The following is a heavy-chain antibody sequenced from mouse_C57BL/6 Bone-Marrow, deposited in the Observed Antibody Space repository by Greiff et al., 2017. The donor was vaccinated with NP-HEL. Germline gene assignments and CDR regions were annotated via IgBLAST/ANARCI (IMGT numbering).Heavy chain of an antibody. V-gene: IGHV1-59*01. D-gene: IGHD1-1*01. CDR2: IDPSDSYT. CDR3: GSYYGPYYYAMDF. J-gene: IGHJ4*01. CDR1: GYTFTSYW. Sequence: QVHVQQPGAELVRPGTSVKLSCKASGYTFTSYWMHWVKQRPGQGLEWIGVIDPSDSYTNYNQKFKGKATLTVDTSSSTAYMQLSSLTSEDSAVYYCGSYYGPYYYAMDFWGQGTSVTVTA.